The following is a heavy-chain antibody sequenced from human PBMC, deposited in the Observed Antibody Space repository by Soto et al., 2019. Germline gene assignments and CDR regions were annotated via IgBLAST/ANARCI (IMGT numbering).Heavy chain of an antibody. CDR1: GGSISSGDYY. V-gene: IGHV4-30-4*01. CDR3: ARDWCYSISRYYFDS. D-gene: IGHD2-8*01. J-gene: IGHJ4*02. Sequence: SETLSLTCTVSGGSISSGDYYWSWIRQPPGKGLEWIGYIYYSGSTNYSPSLKSRVTMSLDTSKNQFSLKLSSVTAADTAVYFCARDWCYSISRYYFDSWGQGTLVTVSS. CDR2: IYYSGST.